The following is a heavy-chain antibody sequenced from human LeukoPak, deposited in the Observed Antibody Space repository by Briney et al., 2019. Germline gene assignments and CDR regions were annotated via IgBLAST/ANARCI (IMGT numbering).Heavy chain of an antibody. CDR2: IAWDDEK. Sequence: SGPTLVNPTQTLTLTCTFSGFSLSTHGMRVSWIRQPPGKALEWLARIAWDDEKFYSTSLKTRLTISNDTSKNQVVLTMTNMDPVDTATYYCARKSSGYYFDYCGQGNLVTASS. J-gene: IGHJ4*02. D-gene: IGHD3-22*01. CDR3: ARKSSGYYFDY. V-gene: IGHV2-70*04. CDR1: GFSLSTHGMR.